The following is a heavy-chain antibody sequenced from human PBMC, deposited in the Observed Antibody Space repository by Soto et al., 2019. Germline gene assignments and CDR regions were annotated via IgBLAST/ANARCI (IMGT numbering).Heavy chain of an antibody. CDR3: ARTDYGDYVGY. CDR2: IYYSGST. CDR1: GGSISSYY. D-gene: IGHD4-17*01. J-gene: IGHJ4*02. Sequence: QVQLQESGPGLVKPSETLSLTCTVSGGSISSYYWSWIRQPPGKGLEWIGYIYYSGSTNYNPSLKSRVTISVDTSKNQFSLKLSSVTAADTAVYYCARTDYGDYVGYWGQGTLVTVSS. V-gene: IGHV4-59*01.